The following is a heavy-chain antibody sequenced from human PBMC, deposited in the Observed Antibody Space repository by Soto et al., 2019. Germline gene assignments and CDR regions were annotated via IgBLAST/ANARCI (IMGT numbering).Heavy chain of an antibody. CDR1: GGSISSYY. J-gene: IGHJ6*02. CDR2: IYTSGST. D-gene: IGHD6-13*01. V-gene: IGHV4-4*07. CDR3: ARDVEEAAAGPGYYYYYGMDV. Sequence: QVQLQESGPGLVKPSETLSLTCTVSGGSISSYYWSWIRQPAGKGLDWIGRIYTSGSTNYNPSLKSRVIMSVDTSTNQFSLKLSSGTAADTAVYYCARDVEEAAAGPGYYYYYGMDVWGQGTTVTVSS.